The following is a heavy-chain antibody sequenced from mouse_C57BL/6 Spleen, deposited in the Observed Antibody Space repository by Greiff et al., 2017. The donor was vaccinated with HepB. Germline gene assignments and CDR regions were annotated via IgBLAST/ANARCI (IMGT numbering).Heavy chain of an antibody. V-gene: IGHV1-39*01. D-gene: IGHD1-2*01. CDR1: GYSFTDYN. Sequence: EVQLQQSGPELVKPGASVKISCKASGYSFTDYNMNWVKQSNGKSLEWIGVINPNYGTTSYNQKFKGKATLTVEQSSSTAYRQLNSLTSEDSAVYYCAREEGHYAYYAMDYWGQGTSVTVSS. CDR2: INPNYGTT. CDR3: AREEGHYAYYAMDY. J-gene: IGHJ4*01.